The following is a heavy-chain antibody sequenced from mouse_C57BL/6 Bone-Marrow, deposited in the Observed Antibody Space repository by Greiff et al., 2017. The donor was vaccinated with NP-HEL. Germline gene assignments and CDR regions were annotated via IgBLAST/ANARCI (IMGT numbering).Heavy chain of an antibody. D-gene: IGHD2-4*01. V-gene: IGHV14-4*01. CDR3: TTLPRYDYEFAY. CDR2: IDPENGDT. J-gene: IGHJ3*01. Sequence: VQLQQSGAELVRPGASVKLSCTASGFNIKDDYMHWVKQRPEQGLEWIGWIDPENGDTEYASKFQGKATITADTSSNTAYLQLSSLTSDDTAVYYCTTLPRYDYEFAYWGQGTLVTVSA. CDR1: GFNIKDDY.